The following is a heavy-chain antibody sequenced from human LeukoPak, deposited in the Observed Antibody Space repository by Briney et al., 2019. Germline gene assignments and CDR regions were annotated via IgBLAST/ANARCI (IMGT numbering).Heavy chain of an antibody. Sequence: SETLSLTCAVYGGSFSGYYWSWIRQPPGKGLEWIGEINHSGSTNYNPSLKSRVTISVDTSKNQFSLKLSSATAADTAVYYCARAHRVAYYYGSGSYYNEYYYYGMDVWGQGTTVTVSS. CDR2: INHSGST. V-gene: IGHV4-34*01. CDR3: ARAHRVAYYYGSGSYYNEYYYYGMDV. J-gene: IGHJ6*02. D-gene: IGHD3-10*01. CDR1: GGSFSGYY.